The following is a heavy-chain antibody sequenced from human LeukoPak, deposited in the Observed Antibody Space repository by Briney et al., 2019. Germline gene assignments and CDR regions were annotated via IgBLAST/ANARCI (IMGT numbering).Heavy chain of an antibody. Sequence: GASVKVSCKASGGTFSSYAISWVRQAPGQGLAWMGGIIPIFGTANYAQKFQGRVTITTDESTRTAYLELSSLRSEDTAVYYCASSPRGYSYGTYFDYWGQGTLGTVSS. CDR2: IIPIFGTA. CDR1: GGTFSSYA. D-gene: IGHD5-18*01. V-gene: IGHV1-69*05. CDR3: ASSPRGYSYGTYFDY. J-gene: IGHJ4*02.